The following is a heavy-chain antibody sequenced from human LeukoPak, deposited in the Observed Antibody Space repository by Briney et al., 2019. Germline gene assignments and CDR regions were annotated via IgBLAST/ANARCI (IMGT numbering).Heavy chain of an antibody. Sequence: GGSLRLSCAASGFTFSSYDMSWVREAPGQGMEYVSLISGSGGRTFYGDSVKGRFTISRDNSKNTLYLQTGSLRAEDTAIYYCAKRGPGGSGYYAMDVWGQGTMVTVSS. D-gene: IGHD2-15*01. V-gene: IGHV3-23*01. CDR3: AKRGPGGSGYYAMDV. CDR1: GFTFSSYD. J-gene: IGHJ6*02. CDR2: ISGSGGRT.